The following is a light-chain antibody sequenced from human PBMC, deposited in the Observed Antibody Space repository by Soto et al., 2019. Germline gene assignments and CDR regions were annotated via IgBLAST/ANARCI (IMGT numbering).Light chain of an antibody. CDR2: GTS. Sequence: EIVLTQSPGTLSLSPGERATVSCRTSQSIDSTSLVWYQQRVGQAPRLLIYGTSSRGTGIPDRFSGSGSGTDFTLTISRLEPEDFAVYFCQYYGGSFTFGPGTKVEIK. J-gene: IGKJ3*01. V-gene: IGKV3-20*01. CDR1: QSIDSTS. CDR3: QYYGGSFT.